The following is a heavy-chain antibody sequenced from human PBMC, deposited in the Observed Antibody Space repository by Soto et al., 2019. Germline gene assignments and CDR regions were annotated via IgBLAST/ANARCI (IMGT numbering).Heavy chain of an antibody. CDR3: ARTMAVAGSLYFGY. Sequence: PSETLSLTCAVSGYSISSGYYWCWSRQPPGKGLELIGSIYHSRSTYYNPSLKRRVTISVDTSNNQFSQKLSSVTAADTAEYYFARTMAVAGSLYFGYWGQGTLVTVSS. J-gene: IGHJ4*02. CDR1: GYSISSGYY. D-gene: IGHD6-19*01. V-gene: IGHV4-38-2*01. CDR2: IYHSRST.